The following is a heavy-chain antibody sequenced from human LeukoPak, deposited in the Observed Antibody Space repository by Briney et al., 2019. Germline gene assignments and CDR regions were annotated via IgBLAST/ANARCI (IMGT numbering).Heavy chain of an antibody. J-gene: IGHJ6*03. Sequence: GASVKVSCKASGYTFTSYGISWVRQAPGQGLERMGWISAYNGNTNYAQKLQGRVTITTDTSTSTAYMELRSLRSDDTAVYYCARGGCSSTSCYWTSEPRYMDVWGKGTTVTVSS. CDR2: ISAYNGNT. CDR3: ARGGCSSTSCYWTSEPRYMDV. D-gene: IGHD2-2*01. CDR1: GYTFTSYG. V-gene: IGHV1-18*01.